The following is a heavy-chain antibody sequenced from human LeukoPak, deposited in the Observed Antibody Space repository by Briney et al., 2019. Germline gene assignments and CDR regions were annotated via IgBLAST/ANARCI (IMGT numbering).Heavy chain of an antibody. V-gene: IGHV3-73*01. J-gene: IGHJ4*02. CDR2: IRSKANSYAT. CDR1: GFTFSGSA. CDR3: TRSFNWGSDY. D-gene: IGHD7-27*01. Sequence: GGSLRLSCAVSGFTFSGSAIHWVRQASGKGLEWVGRIRSKANSYATGYGASVKGRFTISRDDSRTTAYLQMTSLKTEDTAIYFCTRSFNWGSDYWGQGTLVTVSS.